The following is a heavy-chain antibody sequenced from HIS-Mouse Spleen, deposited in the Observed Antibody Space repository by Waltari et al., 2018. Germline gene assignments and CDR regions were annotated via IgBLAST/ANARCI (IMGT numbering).Heavy chain of an antibody. D-gene: IGHD6-13*01. CDR1: ARSISSSSYY. CDR2: IYYSGST. V-gene: IGHV4-39*07. J-gene: IGHJ2*01. Sequence: QLQLQESGPGLVKPSETLSLTCPVSARSISSSSYYSGWIRQPPGKGLEWIGSIYYSGSTYYNPSLKSRVTISVDTSKNQFSLKLSSVTAADTAVYYCAREIPYSSSWYDWYFDLWGRGTLVTVSS. CDR3: AREIPYSSSWYDWYFDL.